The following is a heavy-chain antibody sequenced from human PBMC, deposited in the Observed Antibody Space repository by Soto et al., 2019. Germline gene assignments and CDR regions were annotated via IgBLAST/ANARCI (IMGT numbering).Heavy chain of an antibody. CDR3: AKDGITTIVAT. J-gene: IGHJ5*02. CDR1: GFTFSSYA. Sequence: GGSLRLSCAASGFTFSSYAMSGVRQAPGKGLEWVSAISGSGGSTYYADSVKVRFTISRENSKNTLYLQMNSLRAEDTAVYYCAKDGITTIVATWGQGTLVTVS. D-gene: IGHD3-22*01. CDR2: ISGSGGST. V-gene: IGHV3-23*01.